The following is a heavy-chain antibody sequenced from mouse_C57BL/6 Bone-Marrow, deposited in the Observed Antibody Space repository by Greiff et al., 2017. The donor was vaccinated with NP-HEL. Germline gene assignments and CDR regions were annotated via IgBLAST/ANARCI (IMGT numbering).Heavy chain of an antibody. CDR2: ISYSGST. D-gene: IGHD1-1*01. CDR1: GYSITSDY. J-gene: IGHJ1*03. V-gene: IGHV3-8*01. Sequence: DVQLQESGPGLAKPSQTLSLTCSVTGYSITSDYWNWIRKFPGNKLEYMGYISYSGSTYYNPSLKSRISITRDTSKNQYYLQLNSVTTEDTATYYCARGGGLTTVVARYFDVWGTGTTVTVSS. CDR3: ARGGGLTTVVARYFDV.